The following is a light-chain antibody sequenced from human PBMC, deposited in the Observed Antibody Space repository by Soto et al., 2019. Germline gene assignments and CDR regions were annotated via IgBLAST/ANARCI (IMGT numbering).Light chain of an antibody. J-gene: IGKJ3*01. Sequence: EIVMTQSPATLSVSPGERATLSCRASQSVSGNLAWYQQKPGQAPRLLIYAASTRATGIPARFSGSGSGTAVTLTISSLQSADFAVYYCQQDNKWPPITFGPGTKVDIK. CDR3: QQDNKWPPIT. V-gene: IGKV3-15*01. CDR1: QSVSGN. CDR2: AAS.